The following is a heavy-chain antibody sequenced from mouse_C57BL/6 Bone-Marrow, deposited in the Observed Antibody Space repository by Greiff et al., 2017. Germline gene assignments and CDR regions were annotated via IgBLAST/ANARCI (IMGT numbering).Heavy chain of an antibody. J-gene: IGHJ4*01. Sequence: DVMLVESGGGLVKPGGSLKLSCAASGFTFSSYTMSWVRQTPEKRLEWVATISGGGGNTYYPDSVKGRFTISRDNAKNTLYLQMSSLRSEDTALYYCARHYYYAMDYWGQGTSVTVSS. V-gene: IGHV5-9*01. CDR1: GFTFSSYT. CDR2: ISGGGGNT. CDR3: ARHYYYAMDY.